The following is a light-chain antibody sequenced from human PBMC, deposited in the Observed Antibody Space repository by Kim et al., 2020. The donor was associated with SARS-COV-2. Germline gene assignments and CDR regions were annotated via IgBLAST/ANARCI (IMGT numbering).Light chain of an antibody. J-gene: IGKJ1*01. Sequence: PWVGDRVTITWRASQGISCWLAWYQQKPGEAPQLLIYAATSLQSGVPSRFSGSGSGTDFTLTISRLQPEDFATYYCQQANSFPRTFGQGTKVDIK. CDR1: QGISCW. CDR2: AAT. V-gene: IGKV1-12*01. CDR3: QQANSFPRT.